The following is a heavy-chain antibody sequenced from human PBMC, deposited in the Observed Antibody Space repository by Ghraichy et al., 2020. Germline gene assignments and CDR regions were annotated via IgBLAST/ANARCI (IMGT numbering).Heavy chain of an antibody. CDR1: GFIFSNFV. D-gene: IGHD3-9*01. CDR3: VREFDGFNL. J-gene: IGHJ4*02. V-gene: IGHV3-30-3*01. Sequence: GESLNISCAASGFIFSNFVMHWVRQAPGKGLEWMSYTSFDGGNKLYADSVKGRFIISRDNSRDTLYLDMNSLRPNDTAVYYCVREFDGFNLWGPGTLVTVSS. CDR2: TSFDGGNK.